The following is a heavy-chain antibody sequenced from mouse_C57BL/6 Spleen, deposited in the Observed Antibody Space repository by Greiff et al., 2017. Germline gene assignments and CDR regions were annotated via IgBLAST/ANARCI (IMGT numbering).Heavy chain of an antibody. J-gene: IGHJ4*01. V-gene: IGHV1-81*01. CDR1: GYTFTSYG. D-gene: IGHD1-1*01. Sequence: VQLQQSGAELARPGASVKLSCKASGYTFTSYGISWVKQRTGQGLEWIGEIYPRSGNTYYNEKFKGKATLTADKSSSTAYMELRSLTSEDSAVYFCARRFTTVVATRYAMDYWGQGTSVTVSS. CDR2: IYPRSGNT. CDR3: ARRFTTVVATRYAMDY.